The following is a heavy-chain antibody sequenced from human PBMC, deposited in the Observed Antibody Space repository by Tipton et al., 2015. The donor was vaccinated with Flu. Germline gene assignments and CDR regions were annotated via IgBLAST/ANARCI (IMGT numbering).Heavy chain of an antibody. V-gene: IGHV3-53*01. CDR2: IYSGGST. Sequence: GSLRLSCAASGFTVSNNYMGWVRQAPGKGLEWVSIIYSGGSTYYADSVKGRFTISRDNSKNTLYLQMDSLRPDDTAVYYCARVYRDYDYWGQGTLVTVSS. CDR1: GFTVSNNY. D-gene: IGHD4-17*01. CDR3: ARVYRDYDY. J-gene: IGHJ4*02.